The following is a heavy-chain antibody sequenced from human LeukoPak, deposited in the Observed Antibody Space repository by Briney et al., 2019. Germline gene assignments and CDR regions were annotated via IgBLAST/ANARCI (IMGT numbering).Heavy chain of an antibody. CDR3: ARDNGYSGYAHGMDV. J-gene: IGHJ6*02. Sequence: SVKVSCKASGGTFSSYAISWVRRAPGQGLEWMGRIIPILGIANYAQKFQGRVTITADKSTSTAYMELSSLRSEDTAVYYCARDNGYSGYAHGMDVWGQGTTVTVSS. V-gene: IGHV1-69*04. D-gene: IGHD5-12*01. CDR2: IIPILGIA. CDR1: GGTFSSYA.